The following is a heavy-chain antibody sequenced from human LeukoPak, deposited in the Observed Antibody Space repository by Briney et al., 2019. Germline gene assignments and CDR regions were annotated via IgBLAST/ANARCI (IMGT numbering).Heavy chain of an antibody. Sequence: SSETLSLTCTVSGGSISSSSYYWGWVRQPPGKGLEWIGSIYYSGSTYYNPSLKSRVTISVDTSKNQFSLKLSSVTAADTAVYYCARSYYGDYHYWGQGTLVTVSS. V-gene: IGHV4-39*07. D-gene: IGHD4-17*01. CDR1: GGSISSSSYY. J-gene: IGHJ4*02. CDR3: ARSYYGDYHY. CDR2: IYYSGST.